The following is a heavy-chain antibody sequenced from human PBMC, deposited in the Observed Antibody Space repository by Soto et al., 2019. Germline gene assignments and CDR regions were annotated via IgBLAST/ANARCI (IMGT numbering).Heavy chain of an antibody. D-gene: IGHD2-21*01. Sequence: SETLSLTCTVSGDSISTYYWTLIRQAPGKGLEWIGYIYYGGSAVSNPSLRSRVTISLDTSKKQFSLNLSSVTAADTAVYYCARGTFAVDCSGGGYYSHYFDNWGQGLLVTVSS. J-gene: IGHJ4*02. V-gene: IGHV4-59*01. CDR2: IYYGGSA. CDR1: GDSISTYY. CDR3: ARGTFAVDCSGGGYYSHYFDN.